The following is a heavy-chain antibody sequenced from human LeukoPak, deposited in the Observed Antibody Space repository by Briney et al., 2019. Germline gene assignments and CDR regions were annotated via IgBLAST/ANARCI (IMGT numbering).Heavy chain of an antibody. CDR3: ASTPIAARWDY. J-gene: IGHJ4*02. CDR2: ISSSSSTI. D-gene: IGHD6-6*01. V-gene: IGHV3-48*01. Sequence: PGGSLRLSCAASGFTFSSYSMNWVRQAPGKGLEWVSYISSSSSTIYYADSVKGRFTISRDNAKNSLYLQMNSLRAEDTAVYYCASTPIAARWDYWGQGTLVTVSS. CDR1: GFTFSSYS.